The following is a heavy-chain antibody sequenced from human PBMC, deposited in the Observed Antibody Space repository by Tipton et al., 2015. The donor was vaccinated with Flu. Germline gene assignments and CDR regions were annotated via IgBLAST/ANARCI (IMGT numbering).Heavy chain of an antibody. CDR1: GGSISGYY. CDR2: IYYSGST. CDR3: VRDNKQLVTFYYYYYGMDV. V-gene: IGHV4-59*12. J-gene: IGHJ6*02. D-gene: IGHD6-6*01. Sequence: TLSLTCTVSGGSISGYYWTWIRQPPGKGLEWIGYIYYSGSTNYNPSLKSRVTISVDTSKNQFSLKVTSVTAADTAVYYCVRDNKQLVTFYYYYYGMDVWGQGTTVTVSS.